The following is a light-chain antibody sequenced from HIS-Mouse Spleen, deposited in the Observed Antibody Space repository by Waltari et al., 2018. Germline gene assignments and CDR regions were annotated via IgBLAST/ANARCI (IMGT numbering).Light chain of an antibody. V-gene: IGLV2-8*01. CDR2: EVS. CDR1: SSDVGGYNY. CDR3: SSYAGSNNLV. Sequence: QSALTQPPSASGSPGQSVTISCTGTSSDVGGYNYVSWYQQHPGKAPELLIYEVSTRPAGVPDRFSGSKSGNTAYLTVSGLQAEDEADYYCSSYAGSNNLVFGGGTKLTVL. J-gene: IGLJ2*01.